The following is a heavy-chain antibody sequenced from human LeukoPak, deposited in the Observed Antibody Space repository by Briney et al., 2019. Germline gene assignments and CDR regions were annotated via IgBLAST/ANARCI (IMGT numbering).Heavy chain of an antibody. CDR2: IYHSGST. D-gene: IGHD3-16*01. J-gene: IGHJ4*02. V-gene: IGHV4-4*02. Sequence: SGTLSLTCAVSGGSLSRNNWWTWVRQSPGKGLEWIGEIYHSGSTNYNPSLETRVTISVDKSKNHFSLRLSSVTAADTAVYYCATGLPSVYWGQGTLVTVSS. CDR3: ATGLPSVY. CDR1: GGSLSRNNW.